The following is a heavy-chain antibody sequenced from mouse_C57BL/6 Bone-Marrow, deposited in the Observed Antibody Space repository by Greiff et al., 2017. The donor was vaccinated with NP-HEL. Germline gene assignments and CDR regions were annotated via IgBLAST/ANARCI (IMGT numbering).Heavy chain of an antibody. CDR1: GFSLTSYC. Sequence: QVQLKESGPGLVAPSQSLSITCTVSGFSLTSYCVDWVRQPPGKGLEWLGVIWGGGSTNYNSALMSRLSISKDNSRSQVFLKMNRLQTEDTAMYYCAKHTPYYSNYVGYFDVWGTGTTVTVSS. V-gene: IGHV2-9*01. CDR3: AKHTPYYSNYVGYFDV. J-gene: IGHJ1*03. D-gene: IGHD2-5*01. CDR2: IWGGGST.